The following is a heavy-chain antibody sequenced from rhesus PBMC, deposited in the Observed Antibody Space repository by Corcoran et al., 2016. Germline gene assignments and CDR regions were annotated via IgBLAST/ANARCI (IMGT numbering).Heavy chain of an antibody. CDR3: AIAPSGYCSGGVCYAGSGYFDY. D-gene: IGHD2-8*01. Sequence: EVQLVQSGAEVKKPGASVKISCKASGYTSTDYYLHWVRQAPGKGLEWMGRVDPEDGEADYAPKFQDRVTITRDTSRDTAYMELSSLRSEDTAVYYCAIAPSGYCSGGVCYAGSGYFDYWGQGVLVTVSS. CDR1: GYTSTDYY. J-gene: IGHJ4*01. CDR2: VDPEDGEA. V-gene: IGHV1-111*01.